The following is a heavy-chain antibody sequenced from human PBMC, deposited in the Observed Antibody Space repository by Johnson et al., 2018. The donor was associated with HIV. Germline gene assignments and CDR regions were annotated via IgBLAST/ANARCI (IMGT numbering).Heavy chain of an antibody. CDR3: ANVGAVAGTEDHDAFDI. Sequence: EVQLVESGGGLVQPGGSLRLSCAASGFTFSSYAMSWVRQAPGKGLEWVSAIVGSGGTTYYADSVKGRFTFSRDNSKNTLYLKMTSLRAEDTAVYYRANVGAVAGTEDHDAFDIWGQGTIVTVSS. CDR2: IVGSGGTT. J-gene: IGHJ3*02. V-gene: IGHV3-23*04. D-gene: IGHD6-19*01. CDR1: GFTFSSYA.